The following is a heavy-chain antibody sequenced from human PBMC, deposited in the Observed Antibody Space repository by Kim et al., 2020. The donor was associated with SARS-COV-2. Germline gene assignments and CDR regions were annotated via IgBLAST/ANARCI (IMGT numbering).Heavy chain of an antibody. CDR2: ISAYNGNT. D-gene: IGHD3-10*01. CDR1: GYTFTSYG. J-gene: IGHJ6*02. CDR3: ARDNTDSMVRGVIISPWPPINSYYYYYYGMDV. V-gene: IGHV1-18*01. Sequence: ASVKVSCKASGYTFTSYGISWVRQAPGQGFEWMGWISAYNGNTNYAQKLQGRVTMTTDTSTSTAYMELRSLRSDDTAVYYCARDNTDSMVRGVIISPWPPINSYYYYYYGMDVWGQGTTVTVSS.